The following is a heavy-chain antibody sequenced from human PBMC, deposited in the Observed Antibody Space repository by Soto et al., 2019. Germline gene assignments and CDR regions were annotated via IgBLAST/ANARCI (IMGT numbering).Heavy chain of an antibody. V-gene: IGHV3-23*01. Sequence: EVQLLESGGGLVEPGGSLRLSCAASGFTFSSYAISWVRQAPGKGLEWVSTISGNGGSTSYADAVKGRFTISRDNSKKTLYLQMNSLRAEDTAIYYCAKPGWDSSGYHGFDMWGQGTMVTVSS. D-gene: IGHD3-22*01. CDR3: AKPGWDSSGYHGFDM. J-gene: IGHJ3*02. CDR2: ISGNGGST. CDR1: GFTFSSYA.